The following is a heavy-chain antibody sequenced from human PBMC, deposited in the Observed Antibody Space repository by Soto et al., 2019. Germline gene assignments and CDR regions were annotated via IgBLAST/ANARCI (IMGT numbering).Heavy chain of an antibody. J-gene: IGHJ4*02. D-gene: IGHD3-22*01. CDR1: ITSGTYS. V-gene: IGHV4-30-2*01. CDR2: IYHSGST. CDR3: ARAPNYYDSSGYYSYPDY. Sequence: ITSGTYSWNWIRQPPGKGLEWIGYIYHSGSTYYNPSLKSRVTISVDRSKNQFSLKLSSVTAADTAVYYCARAPNYYDSSGYYSYPDYWGQGNLVTVLL.